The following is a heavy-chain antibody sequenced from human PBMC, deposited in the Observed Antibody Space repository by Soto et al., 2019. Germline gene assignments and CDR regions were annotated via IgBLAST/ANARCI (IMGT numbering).Heavy chain of an antibody. CDR1: GGTFSSYA. Sequence: QVPLVQSGAEVKKPGSSVTVSCKASGGTFSSYAIHWVRQAPGQGLEWMGGIIPMYGPAKYAQRFQGRVTITADESTTTVYMELTSLTSQDTALYYCARVTSMVRGVIDNGFDPWAHGTLATVSS. V-gene: IGHV1-69*01. J-gene: IGHJ5*02. CDR2: IIPMYGPA. CDR3: ARVTSMVRGVIDNGFDP. D-gene: IGHD3-10*01.